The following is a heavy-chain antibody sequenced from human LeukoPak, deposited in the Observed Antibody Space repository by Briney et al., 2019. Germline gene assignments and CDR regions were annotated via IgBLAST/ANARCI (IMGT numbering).Heavy chain of an antibody. CDR1: GGSISSGDYY. CDR2: IYYSGST. J-gene: IGHJ6*03. CDR3: ARYIAAAGLYYYYYMDV. D-gene: IGHD6-13*01. V-gene: IGHV4-30-4*01. Sequence: SQTLSLTCTVSGGSISSGDYYWSWIRQPPGKGLEWIGYIYYSGSTYYNPSLKSRVTISVDTSKNQFSLKLSSVTAADTAVYYCARYIAAAGLYYYYYMDVWGKGTTVTVSS.